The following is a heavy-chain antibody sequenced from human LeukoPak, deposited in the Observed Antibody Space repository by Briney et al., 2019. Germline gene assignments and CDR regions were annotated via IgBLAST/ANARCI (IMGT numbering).Heavy chain of an antibody. J-gene: IGHJ5*02. CDR3: ARGDSVVVPAATKFDH. V-gene: IGHV3-7*01. Sequence: GGSLRLSCAASGFTFSSYWMSWVRQAPGKGLEWVVNIKQDGSEKYYVDSVKRRFTISRDNAKNSLYLQMNRLRAEDTAVYYCARGDSVVVPAATKFDHWGQGNLVTVSS. CDR1: GFTFSSYW. D-gene: IGHD2-2*01. CDR2: IKQDGSEK.